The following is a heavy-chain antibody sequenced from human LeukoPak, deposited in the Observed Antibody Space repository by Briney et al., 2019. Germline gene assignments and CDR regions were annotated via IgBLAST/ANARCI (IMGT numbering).Heavy chain of an antibody. V-gene: IGHV1-2*02. CDR2: INPNSGGT. J-gene: IGHJ6*02. Sequence: GASVKVSCKASGYTFTGYYMHWVRQAPGQGLEWMGWINPNSGGTNYAQKFQGRVTMTRDTSISTAYMELSRLRSDDTAVYNCARDGGPDIVVVPAAPRRGGMDVWGQGTTVTVSS. CDR3: ARDGGPDIVVVPAAPRRGGMDV. D-gene: IGHD2-2*01. CDR1: GYTFTGYY.